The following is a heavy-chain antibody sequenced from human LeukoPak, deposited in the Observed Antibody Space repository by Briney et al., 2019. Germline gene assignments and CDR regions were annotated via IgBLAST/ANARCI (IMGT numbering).Heavy chain of an antibody. J-gene: IGHJ4*02. Sequence: GGSLRLSCVASGFTFSNYAMSWVRQAPGKGLEWVPAITGSGTNRYYADSLKGRFTTSRDNSKNTVFLQMNSLRHEDTAIYYCVIWGDYDVLTGYYVPDYWGQGTLVTVAS. V-gene: IGHV3-23*01. D-gene: IGHD3-9*01. CDR2: ITGSGTNR. CDR3: VIWGDYDVLTGYYVPDY. CDR1: GFTFSNYA.